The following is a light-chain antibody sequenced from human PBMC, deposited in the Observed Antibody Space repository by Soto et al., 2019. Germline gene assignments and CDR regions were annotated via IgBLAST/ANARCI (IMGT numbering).Light chain of an antibody. Sequence: QSALTQPASVSGSPGQSITISCTGTSSDVGGYNYVSWYQQHTGKAPKLMIYDVSNRPSGVSNRFSGSKSGNTASLTISGLQAEDEADYYCSSYTSSSTPVVVFGGGTKLTVL. J-gene: IGLJ2*01. CDR1: SSDVGGYNY. V-gene: IGLV2-14*01. CDR2: DVS. CDR3: SSYTSSSTPVVV.